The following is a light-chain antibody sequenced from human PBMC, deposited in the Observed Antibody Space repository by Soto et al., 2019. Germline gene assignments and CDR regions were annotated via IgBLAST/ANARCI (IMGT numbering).Light chain of an antibody. CDR1: NNDVGGHMY. CDR3: SAYRRGIIV. J-gene: IGLJ2*01. CDR2: ETD. V-gene: IGLV2-14*01. Sequence: QSVLTQPASVSGSPGQSIAISCTGTNNDVGGHMYVSWYQHQAGKVPKLIIYETDARPSGVSDRFSGSKSGNTAPLTISGVQAEDEATYYCSAYRRGIIVFGGGKKVTVL.